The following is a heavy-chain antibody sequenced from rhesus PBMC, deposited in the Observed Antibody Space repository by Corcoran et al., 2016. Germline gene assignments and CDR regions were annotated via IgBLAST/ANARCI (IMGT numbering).Heavy chain of an antibody. J-gene: IGHJ4*01. CDR3: ASTRYCTGSGGYPIDY. V-gene: IGHV4-160*01. CDR2: IYGSGGAT. Sequence: QVQLQESGTGLVKPSETLSLTCAVSGGSISSNYWSWLRQPPGQGLGGIGRIYGSGGATNNNPTRKMRVTIATDTTKNQVSLKRRSVTAADTAVDYCASTRYCTGSGGYPIDYWGQGVLVTVSS. CDR1: GGSISSNY. D-gene: IGHD2-21*01.